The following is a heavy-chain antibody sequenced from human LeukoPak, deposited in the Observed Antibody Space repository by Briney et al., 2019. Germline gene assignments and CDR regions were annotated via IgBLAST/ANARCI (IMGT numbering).Heavy chain of an antibody. CDR2: IYPGDSDT. D-gene: IGHD3-3*01. V-gene: IGHV5-51*01. CDR1: GYSFTSYW. Sequence: ASVKVSCKASGYSFTSYWIGWVRQMPGKGLEWMGIIYPGDSDTRYSPSFQGQVTISADKSISTAYLQWSSLKASDTAMYYCARQGLDFSFDYWGQGTLVTVSS. CDR3: ARQGLDFSFDY. J-gene: IGHJ4*02.